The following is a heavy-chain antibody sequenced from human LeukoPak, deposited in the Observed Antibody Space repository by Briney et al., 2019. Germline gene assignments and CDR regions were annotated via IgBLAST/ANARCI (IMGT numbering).Heavy chain of an antibody. J-gene: IGHJ4*02. D-gene: IGHD1-26*01. Sequence: SETLSLTFAVSGGSISSSNWWSCVRQPPGKGLEWIGVIYHSGSTNYNPSLKSRVTISVDKSKNQFSLKLSSVTAADTAVYYCATHEEGARLYYFDYWGQGTLVTVSS. V-gene: IGHV4-4*02. CDR2: IYHSGST. CDR3: ATHEEGARLYYFDY. CDR1: GGSISSSNW.